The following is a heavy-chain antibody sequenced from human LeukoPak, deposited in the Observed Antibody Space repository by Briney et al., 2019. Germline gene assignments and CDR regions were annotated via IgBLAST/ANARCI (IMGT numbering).Heavy chain of an antibody. CDR1: GFTFSSYS. Sequence: GGSLRLSRAASGFTFSSYSMNWVRQAPGKGLEWVSSISSSSSYIYYADSVKGRFTISRDNAKNSLYLQMNSLRAEDTAVYYCARGFESGRGYWGQGTLVTVSS. CDR3: ARGFESGRGY. J-gene: IGHJ4*02. D-gene: IGHD3-10*01. V-gene: IGHV3-21*01. CDR2: ISSSSSYI.